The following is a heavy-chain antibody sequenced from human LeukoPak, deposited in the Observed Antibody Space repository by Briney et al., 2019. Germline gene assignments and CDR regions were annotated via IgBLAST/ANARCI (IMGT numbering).Heavy chain of an antibody. CDR3: ARGYSSSWTAGYYYYMDV. Sequence: SETLSLTCAVYGGSFSGYYWSWIRQPPGKGLEWIGEINHSGSTNYNPSLKSRVTISVDTSKNQFSLKLSSVTAADTAVYYCARGYSSSWTAGYYYYMDVWGKGTTVTVSS. J-gene: IGHJ6*03. D-gene: IGHD6-13*01. CDR2: INHSGST. CDR1: GGSFSGYY. V-gene: IGHV4-34*01.